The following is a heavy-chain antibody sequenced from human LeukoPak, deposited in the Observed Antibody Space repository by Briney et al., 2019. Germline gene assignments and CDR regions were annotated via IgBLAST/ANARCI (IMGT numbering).Heavy chain of an antibody. D-gene: IGHD1-26*01. CDR3: ARQGLDGFPTQWGAFDI. V-gene: IGHV4-39*01. Sequence: SETLSLTCTVSGGSISSSSYYWGWIRQPPGKGLEWIGSIYYSGSTYYNPSLKSRVTISVDTSKDQFSLKLSSVTAADTAVYYCARQGLDGFPTQWGAFDIWGQGTMVTVSS. CDR1: GGSISSSSYY. J-gene: IGHJ3*02. CDR2: IYYSGST.